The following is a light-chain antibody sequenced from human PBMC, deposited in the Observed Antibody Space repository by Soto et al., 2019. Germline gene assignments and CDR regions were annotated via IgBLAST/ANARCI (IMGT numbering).Light chain of an antibody. CDR2: AAS. Sequence: DIQMTQSPSSLSASVGDRVTITCRASQSISSYLHWYQQKPGKAPKLLIYAASNLQSGVPSRFSASGSGTDFTLTLNSLQPEDFATYCQQGYSTPWTFGHGTKVDIK. V-gene: IGKV1-39*01. CDR3: QQGYSTPWT. J-gene: IGKJ1*01. CDR1: QSISSY.